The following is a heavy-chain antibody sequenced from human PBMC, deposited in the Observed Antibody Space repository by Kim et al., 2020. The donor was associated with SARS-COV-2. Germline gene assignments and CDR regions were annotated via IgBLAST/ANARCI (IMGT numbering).Heavy chain of an antibody. CDR2: INSDGSTT. CDR3: YRTRHFTLPN. J-gene: IGHJ4*02. V-gene: IGHV3-74*01. Sequence: GGSLRLSCVASGFTFSSYWMLWVRQAPGGGLVWVSGINSDGSTTTHALPVKGRYTIPRQHAKNTMYLKTSRQRAEHTGVYYCYRTRHFTLPNWGVGTLVT. CDR1: GFTFSSYW. D-gene: IGHD1-26*01.